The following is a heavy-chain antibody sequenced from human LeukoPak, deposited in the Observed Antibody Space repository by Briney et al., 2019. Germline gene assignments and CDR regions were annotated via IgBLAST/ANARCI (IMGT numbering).Heavy chain of an antibody. J-gene: IGHJ4*02. Sequence: GGSLRLSCVASGFTFNTYAMTWVRQAPGKGLEWVSAIGGSGSITYYTDSVKGRFTISRDNSKNTLYLQMNSLRAEDTAVYYCAASYYDFWSGCYYFDYWGQGTLVTVSS. V-gene: IGHV3-23*01. CDR1: GFTFNTYA. CDR3: AASYYDFWSGCYYFDY. D-gene: IGHD3-3*01. CDR2: IGGSGSIT.